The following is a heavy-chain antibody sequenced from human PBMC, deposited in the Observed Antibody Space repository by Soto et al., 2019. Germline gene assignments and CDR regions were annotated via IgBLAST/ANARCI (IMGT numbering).Heavy chain of an antibody. CDR1: GGSISSYY. CDR3: ARQRRIAARLGPGWFDP. V-gene: IGHV4-59*08. CDR2: IYYSGST. D-gene: IGHD6-6*01. J-gene: IGHJ5*02. Sequence: SETLSLTCTVSGGSISSYYWSWIRQPPGKGLEWIGYIYYSGSTNYNPSLKSRVTISVDTSKNQFSLKLSSVTAADTAVYYCARQRRIAARLGPGWFDPWGQGTLVTVSS.